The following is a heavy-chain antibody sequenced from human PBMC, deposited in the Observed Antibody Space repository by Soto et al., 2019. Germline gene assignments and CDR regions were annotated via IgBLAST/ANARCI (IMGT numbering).Heavy chain of an antibody. Sequence: EVQLLESGGGLVQPGGSLRLSCAASGFTFSSYAMSWVRQAPGKGLEWVSAISGSGGSTYYADSVKGRFTISRDNSKNTLYLQMNSLRAEDTAVYYCAKGRRYCSGTSCSPYFDYWGQGTLVTVSS. D-gene: IGHD2-2*01. CDR1: GFTFSSYA. CDR2: ISGSGGST. CDR3: AKGRRYCSGTSCSPYFDY. V-gene: IGHV3-23*01. J-gene: IGHJ4*02.